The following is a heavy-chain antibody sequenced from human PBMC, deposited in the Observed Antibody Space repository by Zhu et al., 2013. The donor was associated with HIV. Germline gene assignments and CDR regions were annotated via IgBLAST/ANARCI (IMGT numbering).Heavy chain of an antibody. J-gene: IGHJ4*02. Sequence: VQSGTEVKKPGASVRVSCKSSGYAFVGYYMHWVRQAPGQGFEWMGWINPDSGATDYAQRFLGRVSITRDTSIDTAFMEVRRLTPDDTAVYYCARDGHRNDYGGSYFDYWGQGTLVTVSS. D-gene: IGHD4-17*01. V-gene: IGHV1-2*02. CDR2: INPDSGAT. CDR1: GYAFVGYY. CDR3: ARDGHRNDYGGSYFDY.